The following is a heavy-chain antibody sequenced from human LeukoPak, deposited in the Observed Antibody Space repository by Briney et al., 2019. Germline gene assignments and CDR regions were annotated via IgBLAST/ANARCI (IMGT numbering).Heavy chain of an antibody. D-gene: IGHD3-10*01. CDR2: IKSKTDGGTT. CDR1: GFTFSHAW. Sequence: GGSLRLSCAASGFTFSHAWMSWVRQAPGKGLEWVGRIKSKTDGGTTDYAAPVKGRFTISRDDSKNTLFLQMNSLKAEDTGVYYCTVVNYGSGSHPLGYWGQGTLVTVSS. J-gene: IGHJ4*02. V-gene: IGHV3-15*01. CDR3: TVVNYGSGSHPLGY.